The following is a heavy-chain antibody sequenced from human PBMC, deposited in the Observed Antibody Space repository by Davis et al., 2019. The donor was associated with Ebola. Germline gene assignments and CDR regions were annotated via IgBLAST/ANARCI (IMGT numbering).Heavy chain of an antibody. CDR3: ARECPFIVVVPAAKNWFDP. CDR1: GGTFSSYA. D-gene: IGHD2-2*01. J-gene: IGHJ5*02. CDR2: IIPILGIA. V-gene: IGHV1-69*04. Sequence: SVKVSCKASGGTFSSYAISWVRQAPGQGLEWMGRIIPILGIANYAQKLQGRVTITADKSTSTAYMELSSLRSEDTAVYYCARECPFIVVVPAAKNWFDPWGQGTLVTVSS.